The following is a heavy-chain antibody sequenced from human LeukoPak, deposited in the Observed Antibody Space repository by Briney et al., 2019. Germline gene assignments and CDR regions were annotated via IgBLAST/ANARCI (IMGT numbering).Heavy chain of an antibody. J-gene: IGHJ6*03. Sequence: GESLKISCKGSGYSFTSYWIGWVRQMPGKGLEWMGIIYPGDSDTRYSPSFQGQVTISADKSISTAYLQWSSLKASDTAMYYCARTWGIVGATGPYCYYMDVWGKGTTVTVSS. V-gene: IGHV5-51*01. CDR3: ARTWGIVGATGPYCYYMDV. D-gene: IGHD1-26*01. CDR2: IYPGDSDT. CDR1: GYSFTSYW.